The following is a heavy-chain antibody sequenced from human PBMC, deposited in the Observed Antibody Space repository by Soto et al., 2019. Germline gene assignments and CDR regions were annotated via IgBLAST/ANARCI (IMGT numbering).Heavy chain of an antibody. V-gene: IGHV3-30-3*01. J-gene: IGHJ5*02. CDR1: GFVFGSYA. CDR3: TRPTCDGGNCYFAH. D-gene: IGHD2-21*01. Sequence: GGSLRLSCAASGFVFGSYAMHWVRQAPGKGLEWVAVIMYDGNTEYYADSAKGRFTLSRDNSKNILYVQMNSLRADDTAVYYCTRPTCDGGNCYFAHWGQGTLVTVS. CDR2: IMYDGNTE.